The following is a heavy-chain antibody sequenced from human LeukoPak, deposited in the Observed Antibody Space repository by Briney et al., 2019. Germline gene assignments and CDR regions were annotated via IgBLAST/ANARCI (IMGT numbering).Heavy chain of an antibody. J-gene: IGHJ4*02. D-gene: IGHD5-24*01. V-gene: IGHV3-74*01. CDR1: GFTFSSYW. CDR2: INSDGSST. CDR3: AGGDGYNLPFDY. Sequence: GGSLRLSCAASGFTFSSYWMHWVRQAPGKGLVWVSRINSDGSSTSYADSVKGRFTISRDNAKNTLYLQMNSLRAEDTAVYYCAGGDGYNLPFDYWGQGTLVTVSS.